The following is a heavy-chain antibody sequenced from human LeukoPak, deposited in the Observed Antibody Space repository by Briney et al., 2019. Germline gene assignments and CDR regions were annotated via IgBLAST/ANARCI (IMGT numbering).Heavy chain of an antibody. D-gene: IGHD2-8*01. V-gene: IGHV3-30*03. CDR2: ISYDGSNK. CDR1: GFTFSSYG. CDR3: SRSGYCTNGVCYINYYGMDV. Sequence: GGSLRLSCAASGFTFSSYGMHWVRQAPGKGLEWVAVISYDGSNKYYADSVKGRFTISRDNSKNTLYLQMNSLRVEDTAVYYCSRSGYCTNGVCYINYYGMDVWGQGTTVTVSS. J-gene: IGHJ6*02.